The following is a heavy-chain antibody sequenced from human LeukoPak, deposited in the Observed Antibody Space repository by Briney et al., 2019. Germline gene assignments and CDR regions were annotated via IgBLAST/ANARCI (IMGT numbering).Heavy chain of an antibody. CDR2: ITGSGGTT. V-gene: IGHV3-23*01. CDR3: AKESRIAAAVGKFDF. D-gene: IGHD6-25*01. Sequence: GGSLRLSCAASGFTFSSYSMNWVRQAPGKGLEWVSTITGSGGTTYSADSVKGRFTISRDNSKNTLYLQMSGLRAEDAAVYHCAKESRIAAAVGKFDFWGQGTLVTVSS. J-gene: IGHJ4*02. CDR1: GFTFSSYS.